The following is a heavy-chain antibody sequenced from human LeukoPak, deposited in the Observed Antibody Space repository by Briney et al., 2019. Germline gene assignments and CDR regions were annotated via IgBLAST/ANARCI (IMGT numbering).Heavy chain of an antibody. V-gene: IGHV1-69*04. J-gene: IGHJ3*02. Sequence: GASVKVSCTASGGTFSSYAISWVRQAPGQGLEWMGRIIPILGIANYAQKFQGRVTITADKSTSTAYMELSSLRSEDTAVYYCARVGNYYDSSGYPANDAFDIWGQGTMVTVSS. D-gene: IGHD3-22*01. CDR3: ARVGNYYDSSGYPANDAFDI. CDR1: GGTFSSYA. CDR2: IIPILGIA.